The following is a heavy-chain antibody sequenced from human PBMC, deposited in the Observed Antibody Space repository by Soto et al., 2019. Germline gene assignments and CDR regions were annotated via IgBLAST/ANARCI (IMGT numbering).Heavy chain of an antibody. CDR1: GYTFTSYD. J-gene: IGHJ3*02. CDR2: MNPNSGNT. CDR3: ARERSGWGAFDI. D-gene: IGHD6-19*01. V-gene: IGHV1-8*01. Sequence: QVQLVQSGAEVKKPGASVKVSCKASGYTFTSYDINWVRQAPGQGLEWMGWMNPNSGNTAYAQKFQGRVTMTRNTSISTAYMVLSSLRSEDTAVYYCARERSGWGAFDIWGQGTMVTVSS.